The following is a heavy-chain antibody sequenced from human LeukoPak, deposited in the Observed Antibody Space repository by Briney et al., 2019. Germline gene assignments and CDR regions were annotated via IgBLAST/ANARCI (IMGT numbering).Heavy chain of an antibody. CDR1: GGSITRSSYY. CDR2: VYYSGST. J-gene: IGHJ4*02. CDR3: AGLGGGYFFPFDY. Sequence: SQTLSLTCTVSGGSITRSSYYWAWIRQPPGKALEWIATVYYSGSTYYNPSLQSRVTISIDTSKKQFSLKLSPVTAADTAVYYCAGLGGGYFFPFDYWGQGTLVTVSS. D-gene: IGHD3-22*01. V-gene: IGHV4-39*07.